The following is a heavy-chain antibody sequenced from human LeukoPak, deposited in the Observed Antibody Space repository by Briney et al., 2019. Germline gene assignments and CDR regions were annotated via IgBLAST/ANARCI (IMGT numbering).Heavy chain of an antibody. J-gene: IGHJ4*02. Sequence: SETLSLTCTVSGGSISSYYWSWIRQPPPKGLEWIGYIYYSGSTNYNPSLKSRVTISVDTPNNHFSLKLSSATSADPAVYYCARGTTVTLPGYWGQGTLVTVSS. D-gene: IGHD4-17*01. CDR2: IYYSGST. CDR3: ARGTTVTLPGY. V-gene: IGHV4-59*01. CDR1: GGSISSYY.